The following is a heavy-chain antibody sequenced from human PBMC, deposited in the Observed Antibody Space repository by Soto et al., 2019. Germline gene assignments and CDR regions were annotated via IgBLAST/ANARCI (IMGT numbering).Heavy chain of an antibody. Sequence: QSQTLSLTCAISGDSVSSNSAAWNWIRQSPSRGLEWLGRTYYRSKWYNDYAVSVKSRITINPDTSKNQFSLQLNSVTPEDTAVYYCARDQRYCSGGSCYSSRSDYYYYMDVWGKGTTVTVSS. CDR1: GDSVSSNSAA. J-gene: IGHJ6*03. CDR2: TYYRSKWYN. D-gene: IGHD2-15*01. CDR3: ARDQRYCSGGSCYSSRSDYYYYMDV. V-gene: IGHV6-1*01.